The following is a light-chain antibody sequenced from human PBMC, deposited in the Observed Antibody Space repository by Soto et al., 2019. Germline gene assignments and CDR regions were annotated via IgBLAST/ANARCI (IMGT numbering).Light chain of an antibody. V-gene: IGKV3-11*01. CDR3: QLRSYWPLLWT. Sequence: EIVLTQSPVTLSLSPGERATLSCRASQSVSNSLAWYQQKPGQAPRLLIYDASNRATGIPARFSGSGSGTDFTLTISSLEPEDFAVYYCQLRSYWPLLWTFGGGTKVEVK. CDR2: DAS. CDR1: QSVSNS. J-gene: IGKJ4*01.